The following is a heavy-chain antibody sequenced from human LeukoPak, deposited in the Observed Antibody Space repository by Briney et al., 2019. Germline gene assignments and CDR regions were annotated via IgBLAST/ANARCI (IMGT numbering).Heavy chain of an antibody. Sequence: GASVKVSCKASGYTFSSYAISWVPQAPRQGLEWMGWISAYNGNTKYAQKLQGRVTMTTDTSTSTAYMELRSLRSDDTAVYCGARAALSPPGYSSVRYWVDYWGQGTLVTVSS. J-gene: IGHJ4*02. V-gene: IGHV1-18*01. D-gene: IGHD6-19*01. CDR2: ISAYNGNT. CDR3: ARAALSPPGYSSVRYWVDY. CDR1: GYTFSSYA.